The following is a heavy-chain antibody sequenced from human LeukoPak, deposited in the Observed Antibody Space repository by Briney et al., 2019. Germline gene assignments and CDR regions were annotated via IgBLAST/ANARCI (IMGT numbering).Heavy chain of an antibody. CDR2: INANGGGT. D-gene: IGHD4-17*01. Sequence: ASVKVSCKASGYTFTSYYMHWVRQAPGQGLEWMGWINANGGGTDYAQKFQDRVTMTRDTSISTAYMELTRLRSDDTAVYYCARDNGDYWFDYWGQGTLVTVSS. J-gene: IGHJ4*02. CDR1: GYTFTSYY. CDR3: ARDNGDYWFDY. V-gene: IGHV1-2*02.